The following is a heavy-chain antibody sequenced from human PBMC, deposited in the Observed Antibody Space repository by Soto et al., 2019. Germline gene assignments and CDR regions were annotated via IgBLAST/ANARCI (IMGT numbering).Heavy chain of an antibody. J-gene: IGHJ6*02. D-gene: IGHD3-3*01. CDR2: INPSGGST. CDR1: GYTFTSYY. CDR3: ARVKEEEYRFLEWLPLDV. Sequence: GASVKVSCKASGYTFTSYYMHWVRQAPGQGLEWMGIINPSGGSTSYAQKFQGRVTMTRDTSTSTVYMELSSLRSEDTAVYYCARVKEEEYRFLEWLPLDVWGQGTTVTVSS. V-gene: IGHV1-46*01.